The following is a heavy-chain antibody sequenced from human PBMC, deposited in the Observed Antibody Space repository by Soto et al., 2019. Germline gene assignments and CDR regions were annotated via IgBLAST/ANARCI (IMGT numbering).Heavy chain of an antibody. Sequence: QLVESGGALVQPGESLKLSCAASGFSFSGSAIQWVRQAPGKGLEWVGRIRTDANTYATAYAASVPGRFTISRDDSRNTAYRQMNSLKTEDTAVYFCTRRQFYYFGLDVWGQGTPVIVSS. D-gene: IGHD6-19*01. CDR2: IRTDANTYAT. J-gene: IGHJ6*02. CDR1: GFSFSGSA. CDR3: TRRQFYYFGLDV. V-gene: IGHV3-73*02.